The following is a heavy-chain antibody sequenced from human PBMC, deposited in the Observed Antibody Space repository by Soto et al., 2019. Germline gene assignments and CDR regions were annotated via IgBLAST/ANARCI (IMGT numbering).Heavy chain of an antibody. Sequence: EVQLLESGGGLVQPGGSLRLSCVDSGFSFSSYAMVWVRQAPGKGLEWVSVISARGGSSYFADTVKGRFTISRDNSKNLLSLEMNSLRAEDTAIYFCAKGSIEYSASVDNWGQGTLVLVSS. CDR3: AKGSIEYSASVDN. D-gene: IGHD5-12*01. CDR1: GFSFSSYA. J-gene: IGHJ4*02. V-gene: IGHV3-23*01. CDR2: ISARGGSS.